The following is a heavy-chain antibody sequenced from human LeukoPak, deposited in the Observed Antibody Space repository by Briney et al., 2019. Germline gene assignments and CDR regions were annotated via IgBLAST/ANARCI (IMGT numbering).Heavy chain of an antibody. D-gene: IGHD5-18*01. CDR2: IYYTGST. J-gene: IGHJ4*02. CDR1: GGSVSDYY. CDR3: ARDLWLAGFDY. Sequence: SETLSLTCTISGGSVSDYYWSWIRQSPGKGLEWIGYIYYTGSTTYNPSLKSRVTMSADTSKNQFSLKLSSVTAADTAVYYCARDLWLAGFDYWGQGTLVTVSS. V-gene: IGHV4-59*02.